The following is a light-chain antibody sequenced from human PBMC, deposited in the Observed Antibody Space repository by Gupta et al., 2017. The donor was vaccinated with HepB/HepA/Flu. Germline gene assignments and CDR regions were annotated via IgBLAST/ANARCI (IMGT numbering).Light chain of an antibody. V-gene: IGKV1-39*01. CDR2: TAS. CDR1: QSIIRY. Sequence: IQMIRSPSSLSASVGDRVTITCRASQSIIRYLNWFQKKPGKAPKLLIYTASSLKSGVPSRFSGGGSGTDFTLNISSLQPEDFAKYYCQQNDSVPQTFGHGTKVDVK. CDR3: QQNDSVPQT. J-gene: IGKJ3*01.